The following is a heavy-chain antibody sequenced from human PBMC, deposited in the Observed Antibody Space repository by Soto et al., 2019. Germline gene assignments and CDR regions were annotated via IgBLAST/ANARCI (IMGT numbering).Heavy chain of an antibody. CDR2: IDPSDSYT. J-gene: IGHJ6*02. CDR1: GYSFTSYW. D-gene: IGHD6-13*01. Sequence: GESLKISCKGSGYSFTSYWISWVRQMPGKGLEWMGRIDPSDSYTNYSPSFQGHVTISADKSISTAYLQWSSLKASDTAMYYCARHTYSSSWDDYYGMDVWGQGTTVTVSS. V-gene: IGHV5-10-1*01. CDR3: ARHTYSSSWDDYYGMDV.